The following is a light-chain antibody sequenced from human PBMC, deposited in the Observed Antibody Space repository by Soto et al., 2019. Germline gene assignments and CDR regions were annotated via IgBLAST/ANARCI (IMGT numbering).Light chain of an antibody. V-gene: IGKV1-39*01. J-gene: IGKJ1*01. CDR3: QQIYSTPQT. CDR1: QSISSY. CDR2: AAS. Sequence: DIQMTQSPSSLSASVGDRVTITCRASQSISSYLNWYQQKLGKAPKLLIYAASSLQSGVPSRFSGSGSGTDFTLTICSLQPEDFATYYCQQIYSTPQTFGQGTKVDIK.